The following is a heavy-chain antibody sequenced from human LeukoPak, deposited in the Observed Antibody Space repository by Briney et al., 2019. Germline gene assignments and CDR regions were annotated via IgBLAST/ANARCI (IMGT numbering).Heavy chain of an antibody. D-gene: IGHD6-13*01. V-gene: IGHV3-30*04. J-gene: IGHJ4*02. CDR3: ARSQPGYSSTRFDY. Sequence: GRSLSLSCAASGFTFSSYAMHWVRQAPGKGLEWVAVISYDGSNKYYADSVKGRFTISRDNSKNTLYLQMNSLRAEDTAVYYCARSQPGYSSTRFDYWGQGTLVTVSS. CDR2: ISYDGSNK. CDR1: GFTFSSYA.